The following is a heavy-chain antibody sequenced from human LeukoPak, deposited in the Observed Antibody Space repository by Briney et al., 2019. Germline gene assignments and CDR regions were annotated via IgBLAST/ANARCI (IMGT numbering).Heavy chain of an antibody. CDR3: ARKFSSSSFGY. CDR2: INHSGST. J-gene: IGHJ4*02. D-gene: IGHD6-6*01. V-gene: IGHV4-34*01. Sequence: NPSETLSLTCAVYGGSFSGYYWSWIRQPPGKGLEWIGEINHSGSTNYNPSLKSRVTISVDTSKNQFSLKLSSVTAADTAVYYCARKFSSSSFGYWGQGTLVTVSS. CDR1: GGSFSGYY.